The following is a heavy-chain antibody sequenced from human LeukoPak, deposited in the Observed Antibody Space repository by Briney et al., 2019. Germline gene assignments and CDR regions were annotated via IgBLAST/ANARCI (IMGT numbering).Heavy chain of an antibody. J-gene: IGHJ5*02. Sequence: GGTLRLSCAASGFTFSSSAMNWVRQAPGKGLEWVSSISSSSSYIYYADSVKGRFTISRDNAKNALYLQMNSLRAEDTAVYYCARDLVVRGRWSWFDPWGQGTLVTVSS. CDR1: GFTFSSSA. CDR3: ARDLVVRGRWSWFDP. CDR2: ISSSSSYI. D-gene: IGHD3-10*01. V-gene: IGHV3-21*01.